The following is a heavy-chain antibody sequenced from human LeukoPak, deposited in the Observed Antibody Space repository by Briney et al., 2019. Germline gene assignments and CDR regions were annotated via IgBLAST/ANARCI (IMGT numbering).Heavy chain of an antibody. D-gene: IGHD5-12*01. Sequence: SSETLSLTCTVSGGSISSYYWSWIRQPPGKGLEWIGYIYYSGSTNYNPSLKSRVTISVDTSKNQFSLKLSSVTAADTAVYYCARDLKYSGYPYYFDYWGQGTLVTVSS. CDR3: ARDLKYSGYPYYFDY. CDR1: GGSISSYY. CDR2: IYYSGST. V-gene: IGHV4-59*01. J-gene: IGHJ4*02.